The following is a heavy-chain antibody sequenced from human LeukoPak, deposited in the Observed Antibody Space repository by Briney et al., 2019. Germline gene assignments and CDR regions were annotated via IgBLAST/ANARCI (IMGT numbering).Heavy chain of an antibody. CDR3: ARWRGRQSEFDY. D-gene: IGHD1-1*01. Sequence: GGSLRLSCEASGYTFSSYWMSWVRQAPGKGLEWVAHIKEDESDEYYVDSVRGRFTASRDNAKNSVNLQMNSLRVEDTAVYYCARWRGRQSEFDYWGQGTLVTVSS. V-gene: IGHV3-7*01. J-gene: IGHJ4*02. CDR2: IKEDESDE. CDR1: GYTFSSYW.